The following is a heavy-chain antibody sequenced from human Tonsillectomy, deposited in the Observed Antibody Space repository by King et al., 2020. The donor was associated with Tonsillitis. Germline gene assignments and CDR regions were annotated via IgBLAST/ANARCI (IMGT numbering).Heavy chain of an antibody. CDR1: GYSFTTYW. CDR2: IDPSDSYT. V-gene: IGHV5-10-1*03. Sequence: VQLVESGAEMKKPGESLRISCKGSGYSFTTYWISWVRHLPGKGLEWMGKIDPSDSYTSYSPSFQGHVTISGDKSITTAYLQWSSLKDSDTAMYYCARRSMAVSGDAFDVWGQGTMVTVSS. CDR3: ARRSMAVSGDAFDV. D-gene: IGHD6-19*01. J-gene: IGHJ3*01.